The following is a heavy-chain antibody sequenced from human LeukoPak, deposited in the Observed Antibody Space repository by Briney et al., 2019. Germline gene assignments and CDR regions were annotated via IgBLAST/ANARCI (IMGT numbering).Heavy chain of an antibody. Sequence: ASVKASCKASGYTFTSYDINWVRQATGQGLEWMGWMNPNSGNTGYAQKFQGRVTMTRNTSISTAYMELSSLRSEDTAVYYCARDPTRTPRDNWSDPWGQGTLVTVSS. CDR2: MNPNSGNT. V-gene: IGHV1-8*01. J-gene: IGHJ5*02. CDR1: GYTFTSYD. CDR3: ARDPTRTPRDNWSDP. D-gene: IGHD1-14*01.